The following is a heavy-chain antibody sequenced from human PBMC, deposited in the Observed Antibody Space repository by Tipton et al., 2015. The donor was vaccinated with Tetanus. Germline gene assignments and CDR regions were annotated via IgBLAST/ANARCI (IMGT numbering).Heavy chain of an antibody. J-gene: IGHJ2*01. CDR1: GFRFSSDW. Sequence: SLRLSCADTGFRFSSDWMGWVRQAAGKGLEWVAHINRDGSEKACADAVQGRFSISRDSAKNSLSLQMSSLTDEDAAVYYCARDLSYYDYIRGGDRDRYFDLWGRGTLVTVSS. D-gene: IGHD3-16*01. CDR3: ARDLSYYDYIRGGDRDRYFDL. CDR2: INRDGSEK. V-gene: IGHV3-7*01.